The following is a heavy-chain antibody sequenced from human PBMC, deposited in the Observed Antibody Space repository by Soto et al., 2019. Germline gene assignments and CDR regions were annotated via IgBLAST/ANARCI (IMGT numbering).Heavy chain of an antibody. V-gene: IGHV4-31*03. CDR2: IYYSGSA. D-gene: IGHD3-9*01. CDR1: GGSISSGGYY. Sequence: SSETLSLTCTVSGGSISSGGYYWSWIRHHPGKGLEWIGYIYYSGSAYYNPSLKSRVTISVDTSKNQFSLKLSSVTAADTAVYYCATNYDILTGYYHALSRYYGMDVWGQGTTVTVS. J-gene: IGHJ6*02. CDR3: ATNYDILTGYYHALSRYYGMDV.